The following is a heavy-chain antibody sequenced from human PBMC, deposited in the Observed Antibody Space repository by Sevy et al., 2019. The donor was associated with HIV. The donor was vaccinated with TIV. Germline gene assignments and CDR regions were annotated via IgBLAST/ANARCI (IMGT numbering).Heavy chain of an antibody. CDR3: ARAGSSGWYQEY. J-gene: IGHJ4*02. V-gene: IGHV3-30-3*01. Sequence: GGSLRLSCAASGFTFNKYAMHWVRQAPGKGLEWVALISSDGNNKYYADSVKGRFTVSRDNSKNTLSLQMNSLRDDDTAVYYSARAGSSGWYQEYWGQGTLVTVSS. CDR1: GFTFNKYA. D-gene: IGHD6-19*01. CDR2: ISSDGNNK.